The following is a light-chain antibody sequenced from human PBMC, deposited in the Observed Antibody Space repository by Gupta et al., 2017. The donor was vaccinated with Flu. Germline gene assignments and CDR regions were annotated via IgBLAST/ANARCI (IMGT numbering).Light chain of an antibody. CDR2: EDS. J-gene: IGLJ2*01. CDR3: QAWDSGTCG. CDR1: KLGDKY. Sequence: SYELTQPPSVSVSPGQTASITCSADKLGDKYVCWYRQKPGQSPVKVIYEDSKRPSGIPERFSGSNSGNTATLTISGTQAMDEADYYCQAWDSGTCGFGGGTKPTVL. V-gene: IGLV3-1*01.